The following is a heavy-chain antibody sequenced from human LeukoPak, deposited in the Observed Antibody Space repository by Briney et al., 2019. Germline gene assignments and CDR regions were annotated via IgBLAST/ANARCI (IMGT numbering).Heavy chain of an antibody. CDR1: GFTFSSYS. V-gene: IGHV3-21*01. Sequence: GGSLRLSCAASGFTFSSYSMNWVRQAPGKGLEWVSSISSSSSYIYYADSVKGRFTISRDNAKNSLCLQMNSLRAEDTAVYYCARGGITGTTPHFWGQGTLVTVSS. J-gene: IGHJ4*02. CDR2: ISSSSSYI. D-gene: IGHD1-7*01. CDR3: ARGGITGTTPHF.